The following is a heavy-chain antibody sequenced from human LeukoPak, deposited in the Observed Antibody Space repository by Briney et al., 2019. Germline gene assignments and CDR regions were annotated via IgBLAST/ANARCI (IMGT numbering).Heavy chain of an antibody. J-gene: IGHJ4*02. D-gene: IGHD2-2*01. CDR1: GYTFTDSY. Sequence: ASVTVSCKASGYTFTDSYLHWVRLAPGQGLEWLGWINPNSGGTNYAQSFQGTVTTTRDTSITTAYMELSSLRSDDTAVYFRARIPSWDCSTTTCGSGGYCFDCWGQGTLVTVSP. CDR3: ARIPSWDCSTTTCGSGGYCFDC. V-gene: IGHV1-2*02. CDR2: INPNSGGT.